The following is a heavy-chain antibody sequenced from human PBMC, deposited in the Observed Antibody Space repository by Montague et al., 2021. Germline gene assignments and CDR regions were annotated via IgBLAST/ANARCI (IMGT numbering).Heavy chain of an antibody. Sequence: SETRSLTCAVSGGSVSSPDWWSWVRQAPGKGLEWIGDIYHNGNTNFNPSLKSRVTISVDKSKNQFSLQLTSVTAADTAVYYCARKGTNWDYWGQGTLVTVSS. J-gene: IGHJ4*02. V-gene: IGHV4-4*02. CDR3: ARKGTNWDY. D-gene: IGHD2-8*01. CDR1: GGSVSSPDW. CDR2: IYHNGNT.